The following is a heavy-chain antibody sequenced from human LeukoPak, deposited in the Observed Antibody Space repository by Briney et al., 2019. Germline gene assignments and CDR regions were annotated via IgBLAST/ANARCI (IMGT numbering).Heavy chain of an antibody. CDR2: ISGSGYYS. Sequence: GGSLRLSCAASEFTFDNYAMSWVRQAPGKGLEWVSVISGSGYYSYHADSVKGRFTVSRDNAKNTLYLQMNSLRAEDTAVYYCARDGSRWYLEGFDYWGQGTLVTVSS. D-gene: IGHD6-13*01. J-gene: IGHJ4*02. V-gene: IGHV3-23*01. CDR1: EFTFDNYA. CDR3: ARDGSRWYLEGFDY.